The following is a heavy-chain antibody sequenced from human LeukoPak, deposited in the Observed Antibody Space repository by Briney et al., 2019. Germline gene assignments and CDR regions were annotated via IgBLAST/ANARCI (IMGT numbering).Heavy chain of an antibody. D-gene: IGHD6-13*01. Sequence: PGRSLRLSCASSRFTFSYFAVHWVRQAPGKGLEWVAVLSDDGSNKFYADSVKGRFTISRDNSKNTLYLQMNSLRAEDTAFYYCAKDPHSSSWYYVDSWGQGTLVTVSS. V-gene: IGHV3-30*18. CDR1: RFTFSYFA. CDR2: LSDDGSNK. J-gene: IGHJ4*02. CDR3: AKDPHSSSWYYVDS.